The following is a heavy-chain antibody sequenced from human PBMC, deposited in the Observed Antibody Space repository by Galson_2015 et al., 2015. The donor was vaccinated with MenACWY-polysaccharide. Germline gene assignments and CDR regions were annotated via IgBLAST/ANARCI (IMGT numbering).Heavy chain of an antibody. D-gene: IGHD2-21*02. J-gene: IGHJ6*02. CDR2: YYHSGST. V-gene: IGHV4-59*01. Sequence: SETLSLTCTFSGASLTRTYWTWIRQSPGKGLEWIGYYYHSGSTNFNPSLEGRVAMSVDTSKNQITLQLSSVIAADTAVYYCARRLKGFGMDVWGQGTTVTVSS. CDR1: GASLTRTY. CDR3: ARRLKGFGMDV.